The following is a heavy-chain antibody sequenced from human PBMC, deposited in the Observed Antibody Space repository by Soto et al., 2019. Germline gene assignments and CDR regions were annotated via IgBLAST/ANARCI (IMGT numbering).Heavy chain of an antibody. CDR2: IYYSGST. Sequence: SETLSLTCTVSGGSISSYYWSWIRQPPGKGLEWIGYIYYSGSTNYNPSLKSRVTISVDTPKNQFSLKLSSVTAADTAVYYCARNHGDYVDYWGQGTLVTVSS. CDR3: ARNHGDYVDY. CDR1: GGSISSYY. J-gene: IGHJ4*02. V-gene: IGHV4-59*01. D-gene: IGHD4-17*01.